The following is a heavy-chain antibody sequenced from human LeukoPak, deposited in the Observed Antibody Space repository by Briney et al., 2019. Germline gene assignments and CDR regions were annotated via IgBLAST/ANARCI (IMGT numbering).Heavy chain of an antibody. D-gene: IGHD6-6*01. CDR1: EFTFTSYE. CDR2: ISSSDNTI. J-gene: IGHJ3*02. V-gene: IGHV3-48*03. Sequence: PGGSLRLSCAASEFTFTSYELNWVRQAPGKGLEWVSYISSSDNTISYADSVKGRFTISRDNAKNSLYLQVISLRAEDTAVYYCARGPSIAARYDAFDIWGQGTMVTVSS. CDR3: ARGPSIAARYDAFDI.